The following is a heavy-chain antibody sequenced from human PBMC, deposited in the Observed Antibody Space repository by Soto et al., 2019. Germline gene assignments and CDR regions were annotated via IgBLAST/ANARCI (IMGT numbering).Heavy chain of an antibody. J-gene: IGHJ4*02. CDR1: GGSFSGYY. Sequence: QVQLQQWGAGLLKPSETLSLTCAVYGGSFSGYYWIWIRQPPGKGLEWIGEINHSGSTNYNPPLKSRVTISVDTSKNQFSLKLSSVTAADTAVYYCARRRPLDYWGQGTLVTVSS. CDR2: INHSGST. V-gene: IGHV4-34*01. CDR3: ARRRPLDY.